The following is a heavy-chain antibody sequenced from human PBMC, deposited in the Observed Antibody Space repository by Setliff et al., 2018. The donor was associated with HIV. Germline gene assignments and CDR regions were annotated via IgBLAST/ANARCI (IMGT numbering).Heavy chain of an antibody. J-gene: IGHJ3*02. V-gene: IGHV4-4*07. CDR3: ARDRTGGTFDI. D-gene: IGHD3-16*01. CDR2: IYTSGST. CDR1: GDSISSYY. Sequence: SETLSLTCTVSGDSISSYYWSWIRQPAGKGLEWIVRIYTSGSTNYNPSLKSRVTMSVDTSKNQFSLKLSSVTAADTAVFYCARDRTGGTFDIWGQGTMVTVSS.